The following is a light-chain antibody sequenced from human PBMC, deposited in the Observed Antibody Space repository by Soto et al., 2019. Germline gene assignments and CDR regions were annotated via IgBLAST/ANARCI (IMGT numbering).Light chain of an antibody. CDR3: PSYDRTTVV. V-gene: IGLV6-57*04. J-gene: IGLJ2*01. CDR2: EDD. Sequence: NFMLTQPHSLSESPGKTVIISCTRSSGNIGRNFVQWYRQRPGSAPTTVLYEDDRRPSGVPARFSGSINSSSNSASLIFSGLRTEDEAEYYCPSYDRTTVVFGGGTKLTVL. CDR1: SGNIGRNF.